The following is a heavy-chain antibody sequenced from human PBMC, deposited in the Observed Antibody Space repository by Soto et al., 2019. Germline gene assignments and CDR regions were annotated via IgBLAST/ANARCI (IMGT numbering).Heavy chain of an antibody. Sequence: AGGSLRLSCAASGFTFSGYAMSWVRQTPGKGLEWVSTISGSGGSRYYADSVKGRFTIPRDNSKNTLYLQMNSLGAEDTAVYYCAKADIVVHFPPSSSGYWGQGTLVTVSS. J-gene: IGHJ4*02. CDR3: AKADIVVHFPPSSSGY. CDR1: GFTFSGYA. V-gene: IGHV3-23*01. D-gene: IGHD1-26*01. CDR2: ISGSGGSR.